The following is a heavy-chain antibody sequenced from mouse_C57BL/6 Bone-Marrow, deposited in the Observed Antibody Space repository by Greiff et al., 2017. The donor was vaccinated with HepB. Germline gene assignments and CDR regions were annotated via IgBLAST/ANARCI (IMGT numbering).Heavy chain of an antibody. CDR2: IYPGDGDT. D-gene: IGHD1-1*01. J-gene: IGHJ3*01. Sequence: VQLQQSGPELVKPGASVKISCKASGYAFSSSWMNWVKQRPGKGLEWIGRIYPGDGDTNYNQKFKGKATLTVDQSSSTAYMQLNSLTSEDSAVYYCAREDGSSSWFAYWGQGTLVTVSA. CDR1: GYAFSSSW. V-gene: IGHV1-82*01. CDR3: AREDGSSSWFAY.